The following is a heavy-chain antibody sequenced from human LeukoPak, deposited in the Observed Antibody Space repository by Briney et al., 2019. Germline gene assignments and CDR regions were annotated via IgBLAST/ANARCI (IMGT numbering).Heavy chain of an antibody. CDR1: GFTFSSDA. Sequence: GGSLRLSCAASGFTFSSDAMTWVRQAPGKGLEWVSSIDGSGGFTYYADSVKGRFTISRDNSKNTLYLQMNSLRAEDTAIYYCAKKPAGFDPWGQGTLVTVS. CDR2: IDGSGGFT. CDR3: AKKPAGFDP. V-gene: IGHV3-23*01. J-gene: IGHJ5*02. D-gene: IGHD1-14*01.